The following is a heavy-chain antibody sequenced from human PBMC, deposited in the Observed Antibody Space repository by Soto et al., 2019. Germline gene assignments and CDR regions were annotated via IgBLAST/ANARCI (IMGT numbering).Heavy chain of an antibody. Sequence: QVQLVQSGADVKKPGSSVKVSCKASGGTFSSYAISWVRQAPGQRLEWMGGIIPIFGTANYAQKFQGRVTMTEDKSMRSAYMELSRLRSEGTAVYYCASFTYYYSSSVEGYWGPGTLGTVCS. D-gene: IGHD3-22*01. V-gene: IGHV1-69*06. CDR2: IIPIFGTA. CDR3: ASFTYYYSSSVEGY. J-gene: IGHJ4*02. CDR1: GGTFSSYA.